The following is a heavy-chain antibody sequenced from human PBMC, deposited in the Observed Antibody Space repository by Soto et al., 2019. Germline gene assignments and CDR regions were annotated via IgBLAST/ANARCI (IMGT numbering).Heavy chain of an antibody. CDR2: MNPNSGNT. D-gene: IGHD6-6*01. V-gene: IGHV1-8*01. Sequence: ASVKVSCKASGYTFTSYDINWVRQATGQGLEWMGWMNPNSGNTGYAQKFQGRVTMTRNTSISTAYMELSSLRSEDTAVYYCASRGVSSSSGYYYYYYGMDVWGQGTTVTVSS. CDR1: GYTFTSYD. J-gene: IGHJ6*02. CDR3: ASRGVSSSSGYYYYYYGMDV.